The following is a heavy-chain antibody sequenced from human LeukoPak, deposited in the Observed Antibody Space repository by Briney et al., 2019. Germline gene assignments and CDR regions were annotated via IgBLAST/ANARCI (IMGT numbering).Heavy chain of an antibody. CDR3: ARSRVTVTTID. Sequence: PSETLSLTCTVSGGSISNSDYYWGWIRQPPGKGLEWIGSIYYSGTAYYNPSLKSRVTISMDRSKNQFSLKLTSVTAADTALYYCARSRVTVTTIDWGRGTLVAVSS. V-gene: IGHV4-39*07. D-gene: IGHD4-17*01. J-gene: IGHJ4*02. CDR2: IYYSGTA. CDR1: GGSISNSDYY.